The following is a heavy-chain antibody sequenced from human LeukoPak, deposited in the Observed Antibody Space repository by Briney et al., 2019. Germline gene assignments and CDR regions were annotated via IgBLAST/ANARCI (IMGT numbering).Heavy chain of an antibody. Sequence: SETLPPTCTVSGGSISSYYWSWIRQPPGKGLEWIGYIYYSGSTNYNPSLKSRVTISVDTSKNQFSLKLSSVTAADTAVYYCAAYCSSTSCNPGGFDYWGQGTLVTVSS. CDR1: GGSISSYY. J-gene: IGHJ4*02. V-gene: IGHV4-59*01. CDR3: AAYCSSTSCNPGGFDY. CDR2: IYYSGST. D-gene: IGHD2-2*01.